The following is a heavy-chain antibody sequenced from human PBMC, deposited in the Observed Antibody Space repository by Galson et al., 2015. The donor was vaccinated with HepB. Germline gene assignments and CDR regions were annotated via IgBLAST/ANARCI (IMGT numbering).Heavy chain of an antibody. CDR1: GLTFSNAW. D-gene: IGHD3-9*01. CDR3: TTSGLAYYDIFRGGPL. Sequence: SLRLSCAASGLTFSNAWMSWVRQAPGKGLEWVGRITSKTDGGTTDYAAPVKGRFTISRDDSKNTLYLQMNSLKTEDTAVYYCTTSGLAYYDIFRGGPLWGQGTLVTVSS. J-gene: IGHJ4*02. CDR2: ITSKTDGGTT. V-gene: IGHV3-15*01.